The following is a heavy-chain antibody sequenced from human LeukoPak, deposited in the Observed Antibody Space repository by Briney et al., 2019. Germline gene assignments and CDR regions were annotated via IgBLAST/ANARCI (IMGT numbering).Heavy chain of an antibody. V-gene: IGHV3-30*18. J-gene: IGHJ4*02. CDR3: ANEWYGDYDALYYFDY. CDR1: GFTFSNYG. D-gene: IGHD4-17*01. Sequence: GGSLRLSCAASGFTFSNYGMHWVRQAPGKWLEWVAVISDDGSNKYYADSVKGRFTLSRDNSKNTLYLQMNSLRAEDTAVYYCANEWYGDYDALYYFDYWGQGTLLTVSS. CDR2: ISDDGSNK.